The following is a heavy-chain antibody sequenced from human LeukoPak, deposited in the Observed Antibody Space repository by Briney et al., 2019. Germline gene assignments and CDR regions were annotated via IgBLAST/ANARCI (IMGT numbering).Heavy chain of an antibody. CDR3: ASAYGDYRYYFDY. V-gene: IGHV3-21*01. CDR1: GFTFSSYS. D-gene: IGHD4-17*01. J-gene: IGHJ4*02. CDR2: ISSSSSYI. Sequence: GGSLRLSCAASGFTFSSYSMNLLRQAPGNGLEGASSISSSSSYISYADSVKGRFTISRDNAKNSLYLQMNSLRAEDTAVSYCASAYGDYRYYFDYWGQGTLVTVSS.